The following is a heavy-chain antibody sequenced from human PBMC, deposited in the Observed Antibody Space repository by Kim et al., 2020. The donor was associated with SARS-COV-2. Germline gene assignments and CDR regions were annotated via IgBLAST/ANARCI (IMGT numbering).Heavy chain of an antibody. J-gene: IGHJ3*01. CDR3: ARLRFGSGSYYDTFDV. CDR2: IDHGGSP. Sequence: SETLSLNCGVSGESFSGAYWSWIRQRQGKGLEWIGEIDHGGSPNFNPSFKGRVAMSVDSSKKQVSLNVLSVTAADTGVYYCARLRFGSGSYYDTFDVWGHGTRVTVS. D-gene: IGHD3-10*01. V-gene: IGHV4-34*10. CDR1: GESFSGAY.